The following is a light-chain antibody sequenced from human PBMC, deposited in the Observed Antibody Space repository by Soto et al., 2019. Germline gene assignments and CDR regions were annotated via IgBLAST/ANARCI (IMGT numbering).Light chain of an antibody. J-gene: IGLJ1*01. CDR1: SSNIGSNT. CDR3: AAWDDSLSGFV. CDR2: SNN. V-gene: IGLV1-44*01. Sequence: QSVLTQPPSASGTPGQRVTISCSGSSSNIGSNTVSWYQQLPGTAPKLLIYSNNQRPSGVPDRFSGSKSGTSASLAISGLQSDDEADYYCAAWDDSLSGFVFGSGTKLTVL.